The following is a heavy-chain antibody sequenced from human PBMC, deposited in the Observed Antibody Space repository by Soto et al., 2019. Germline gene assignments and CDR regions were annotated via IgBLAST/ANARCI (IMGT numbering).Heavy chain of an antibody. CDR1: GFTFSSYG. CDR2: IWYDGSNK. CDR3: ARDREFYDFWSVYYKDYYYGMDV. D-gene: IGHD3-3*01. Sequence: PGGSLRLSCAASGFTFSSYGMHWVRQAPGKGLEWVAVIWYDGSNKYYADSVKGRFTISRDNSKNTLYLQMNSLRAEDTAVYYCARDREFYDFWSVYYKDYYYGMDVWGQGTTVTVSS. V-gene: IGHV3-33*01. J-gene: IGHJ6*02.